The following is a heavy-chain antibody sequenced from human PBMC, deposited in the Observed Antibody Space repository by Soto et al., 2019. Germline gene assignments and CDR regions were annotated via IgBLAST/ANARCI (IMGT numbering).Heavy chain of an antibody. D-gene: IGHD1-26*01. Sequence: QVQLVQSGAEVKKPGSSVKVSCKASGGTFSSYAISWVRQAPGQGLEWMGGIIPIFGTANYAQKFQGRVTITADESTSTAYRELSSLRSEDTAVYYCARPLGGGGSYYYGMDVWGQGTTVTVSS. CDR2: IIPIFGTA. J-gene: IGHJ6*02. CDR1: GGTFSSYA. CDR3: ARPLGGGGSYYYGMDV. V-gene: IGHV1-69*01.